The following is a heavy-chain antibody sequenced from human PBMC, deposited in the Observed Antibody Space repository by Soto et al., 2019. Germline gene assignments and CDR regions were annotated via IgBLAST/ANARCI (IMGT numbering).Heavy chain of an antibody. Sequence: PSETLSLTCTVSGGSISSSSYYWGWIRQPPGKGLEWIGSIYYSGSTYYNPSLKSRVTISVDTSKNQFSLKLSSVTAADTAVYYCARLKIEHDSSGYSHYYYYGMDVWGQGTTVTVSS. CDR2: IYYSGST. J-gene: IGHJ6*02. CDR3: ARLKIEHDSSGYSHYYYYGMDV. CDR1: GGSISSSSYY. V-gene: IGHV4-39*01. D-gene: IGHD3-22*01.